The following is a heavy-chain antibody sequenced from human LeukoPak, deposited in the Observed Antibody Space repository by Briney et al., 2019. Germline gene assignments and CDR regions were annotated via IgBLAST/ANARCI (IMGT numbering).Heavy chain of an antibody. CDR2: IYYSGSS. D-gene: IGHD5-18*01. J-gene: IGHJ4*02. CDR1: GGSISSYY. V-gene: IGHV4-59*01. Sequence: SETLSLTCTVSGGSISSYYWSWIRQPPGKGLEWIGYIYYSGSSNYNPSLKSRVTISVDTSKNQFSLKLSSVTAADTAVYYCASSVHTSMVNYWGQGTLVTVSS. CDR3: ASSVHTSMVNY.